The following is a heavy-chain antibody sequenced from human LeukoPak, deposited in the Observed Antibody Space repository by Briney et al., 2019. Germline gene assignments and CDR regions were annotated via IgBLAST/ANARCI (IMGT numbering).Heavy chain of an antibody. D-gene: IGHD3-22*01. J-gene: IGHJ5*02. CDR3: ARQSPYYYDSSGYYGPRHWFNP. CDR1: GYSFTSYW. CDR2: IYPGDSDT. Sequence: GESLKISCKGSGYSFTSYWIGWVRQMPGKGLEWMGIIYPGDSDTRYSPSFQGQVTISADKSISTAYLQWSSLKASDTAMYYCARQSPYYYDSSGYYGPRHWFNPWGQGTLVTVSS. V-gene: IGHV5-51*01.